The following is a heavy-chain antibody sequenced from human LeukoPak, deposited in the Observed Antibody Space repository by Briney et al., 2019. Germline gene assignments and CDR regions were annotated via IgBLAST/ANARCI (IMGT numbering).Heavy chain of an antibody. CDR2: IYTSGGT. V-gene: IGHV4-4*07. D-gene: IGHD6-19*01. CDR1: GSSISNYY. Sequence: PSETLSLTCTVSGSSISNYYWTWIRQPAGKGLEWVGRIYTSGGTNYNPSLKTRVTMSVDTSKNQVSLKLSSVTAADTAMYYCARAAEYSSGWYLFYYWGQGILVTVSA. J-gene: IGHJ4*02. CDR3: ARAAEYSSGWYLFYY.